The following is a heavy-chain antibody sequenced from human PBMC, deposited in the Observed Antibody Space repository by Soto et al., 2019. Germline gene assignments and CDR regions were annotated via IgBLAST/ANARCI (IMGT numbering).Heavy chain of an antibody. Sequence: GESLKISCEGSGYTFTSYYITWARQLPGKGLEWMGRIDPSDSYTTYNPSFRGHVTISADKSIRTAYLQWSSLEASDSGMYYCARGDTAVVHKGVDAWGQGTPVTVS. D-gene: IGHD5-18*01. CDR1: GYTFTSYY. J-gene: IGHJ6*02. CDR3: ARGDTAVVHKGVDA. CDR2: IDPSDSYT. V-gene: IGHV5-10-1*01.